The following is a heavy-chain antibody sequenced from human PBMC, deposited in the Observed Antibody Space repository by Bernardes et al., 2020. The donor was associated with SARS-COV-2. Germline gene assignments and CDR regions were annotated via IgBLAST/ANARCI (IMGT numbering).Heavy chain of an antibody. D-gene: IGHD2-2*01. CDR2: IRNKANSYTT. V-gene: IGHV3-72*01. CDR1: GFTFSDHY. J-gene: IGHJ4*02. CDR3: ARDCTTTRGHCH. Sequence: GGSLRLSRAASGFTFSDHYMDWVRQAPGKGLEWIGRIRNKANSYTTEYAASVKGRFTISRDDSKNSLYLQMNSLKTEDTAVYYCARDCTTTRGHCHWGQGTLVTVSS.